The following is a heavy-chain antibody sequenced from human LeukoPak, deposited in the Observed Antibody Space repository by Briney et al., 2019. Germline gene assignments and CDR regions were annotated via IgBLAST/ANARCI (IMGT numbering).Heavy chain of an antibody. J-gene: IGHJ5*02. CDR1: GGTFSSYA. V-gene: IGHV1-69*13. Sequence: ASVKVSCKASGGTFSSYAISWVRQAPGQGLEWMGGIIPIFGTANYAQKFQGRVTITADESTSTAYMELSSLRSEDTAVYYCARDLGYCSSTSCYSWFDPWGQGTLVTVSS. CDR2: IIPIFGTA. D-gene: IGHD2-2*02. CDR3: ARDLGYCSSTSCYSWFDP.